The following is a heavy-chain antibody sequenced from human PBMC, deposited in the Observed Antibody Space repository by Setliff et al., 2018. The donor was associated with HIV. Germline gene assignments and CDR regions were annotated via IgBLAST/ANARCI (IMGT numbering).Heavy chain of an antibody. Sequence: SETLSLTCTVSGGSISSYYWSWIRQPAGKGLEWIGRFYTSGSTNYNPSLNSRVTMSVDPSKNQSSLKVRYVTAADTAIYYCAREIWGQVAHVPYGMDVWGQGTTVTVSS. CDR2: FYTSGST. V-gene: IGHV4-4*07. D-gene: IGHD5-12*01. CDR1: GGSISSYY. J-gene: IGHJ6*02. CDR3: AREIWGQVAHVPYGMDV.